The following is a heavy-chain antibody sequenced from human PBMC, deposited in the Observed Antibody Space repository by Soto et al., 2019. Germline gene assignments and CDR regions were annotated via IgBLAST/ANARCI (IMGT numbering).Heavy chain of an antibody. Sequence: EVQLLESGGGLVQPGGSLRLSCEASGLTLSSCAMRWVRQAPGKGLEWVSTISGGGGNTYYADSVKGRFTISRDNSKSTLYLQMNSLRAEDTAVYYCAKGGYDSSGHSLYQFDSWGQGTLVTVSS. CDR1: GLTLSSCA. V-gene: IGHV3-23*01. D-gene: IGHD3-22*01. CDR2: ISGGGGNT. CDR3: AKGGYDSSGHSLYQFDS. J-gene: IGHJ4*02.